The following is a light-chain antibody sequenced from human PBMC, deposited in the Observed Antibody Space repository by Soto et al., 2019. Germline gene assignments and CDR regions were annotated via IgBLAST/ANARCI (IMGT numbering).Light chain of an antibody. Sequence: DIQMTQSPSTLSASVGDGVTITCRASQSIGSGLAWYQQQPGKAPKLLIYKATNLQRGVSSRFSGSGSGTDFSLTISSLQPADSATYYCQQYHDFQYTFGQGTKLEI. CDR3: QQYHDFQYT. CDR2: KAT. V-gene: IGKV1-5*03. CDR1: QSIGSG. J-gene: IGKJ2*01.